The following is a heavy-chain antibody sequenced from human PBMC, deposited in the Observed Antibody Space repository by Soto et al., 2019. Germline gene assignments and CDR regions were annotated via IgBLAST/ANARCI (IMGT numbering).Heavy chain of an antibody. Sequence: QVQVVESGGGLVKPGGSLRLSCVASGFTFSDHYMSWIRQSPGKGLEWISYISSLSSYTKYADSVKGRFTISRDNAKNSLYLQMNNLRVEDTAIYYCARDLGGGYPHWFDPWGQGTLVTVSS. CDR1: GFTFSDHY. J-gene: IGHJ5*02. CDR3: ARDLGGGYPHWFDP. D-gene: IGHD2-8*01. V-gene: IGHV3-11*06. CDR2: ISSLSSYT.